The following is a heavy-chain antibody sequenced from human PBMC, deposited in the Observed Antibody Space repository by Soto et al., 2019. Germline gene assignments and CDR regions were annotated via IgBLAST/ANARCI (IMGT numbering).Heavy chain of an antibody. CDR2: IYNNGST. Sequence: SETLSLTCSISGGSVSSGSYYWSWIRQPPGKGLEWIGYIYNNGSTNYKSSLESRVTISVDTSKNQFSLKLSFVTAADTAVYYCARRARDWELGGGWFDPWGHGTLVTISS. CDR3: ARRARDWELGGGWFDP. D-gene: IGHD1-26*01. V-gene: IGHV4-61*01. J-gene: IGHJ5*02. CDR1: GGSVSSGSYY.